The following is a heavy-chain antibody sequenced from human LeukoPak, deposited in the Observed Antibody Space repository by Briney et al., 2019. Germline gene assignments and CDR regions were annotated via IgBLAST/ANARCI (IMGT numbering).Heavy chain of an antibody. CDR3: ARASSGPQDY. J-gene: IGHJ4*02. CDR1: GFTLSSYW. D-gene: IGHD6-19*01. Sequence: GGSLRLSCAASGFTLSSYWMSWVRQAPGKGLEWVANIKQDGSEKYYVDSVKGRFTISRDNAKNSLYLQMNSLRAEDTAVYYCARASSGPQDYWGQGTLFTVSS. V-gene: IGHV3-7*01. CDR2: IKQDGSEK.